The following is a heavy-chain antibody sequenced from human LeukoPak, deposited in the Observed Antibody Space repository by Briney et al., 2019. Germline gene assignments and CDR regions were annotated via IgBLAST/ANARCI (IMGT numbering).Heavy chain of an antibody. CDR2: ISVRSNYI. D-gene: IGHD3-22*01. Sequence: GGSLRLSCLASGYTFSSYSINWVRQAPGKGVGWVSSISVRSNYIYYADSVRGRFRISRDDARDSLYLQMNSLRAEDTAVYYCVRLRRNSDTSGFYYYYDFWGQGTLVTVSS. J-gene: IGHJ4*02. CDR3: VRLRRNSDTSGFYYYYDF. CDR1: GYTFSSYS. V-gene: IGHV3-21*01.